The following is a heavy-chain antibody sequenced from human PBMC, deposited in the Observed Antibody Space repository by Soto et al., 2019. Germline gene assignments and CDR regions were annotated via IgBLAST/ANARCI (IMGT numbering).Heavy chain of an antibody. CDR1: GGSISSHY. CDR3: ARLDGYEWFDP. Sequence: PSETLSLTCTVSGGSISSHYWSWIRQPPGQGLEWIGYVYYSGSTNYNPSLKSRVTISVDTSKSQFSLRLSSVTAADTAVYFCARLDGYEWFDPWGQGTLVTVSS. V-gene: IGHV4-59*08. CDR2: VYYSGST. J-gene: IGHJ5*02. D-gene: IGHD5-12*01.